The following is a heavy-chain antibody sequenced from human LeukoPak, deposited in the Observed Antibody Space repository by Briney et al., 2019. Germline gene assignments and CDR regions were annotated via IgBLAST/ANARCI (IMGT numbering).Heavy chain of an antibody. D-gene: IGHD2-2*01. Sequence: ASVKVPCKASGYTFTSYGISWVRQAPGKGLEWMGGFDPEDGETIYAQKFQGRVTMTEDTSTDTAYMELSSLRSEDTAVYYCATWSVVVPAAISHHDYWGQGTLVTVSS. CDR3: ATWSVVVPAAISHHDY. J-gene: IGHJ4*02. CDR1: GYTFTSYG. V-gene: IGHV1-24*01. CDR2: FDPEDGET.